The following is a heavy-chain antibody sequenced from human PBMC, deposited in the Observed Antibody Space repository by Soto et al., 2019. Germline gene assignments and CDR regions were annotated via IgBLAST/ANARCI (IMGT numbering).Heavy chain of an antibody. CDR2: ISGSGGTT. Sequence: EVQLLESGGGLVQPGRSLRLSCAASGFTFSNYAMSWVRQAPGQGLDWVSAISGSGGTTYYADSVKGRFTISRDNSKNTLFLQMNSLRAEDAAVYYCTREKNWGQGTLVTVSS. V-gene: IGHV3-23*01. CDR1: GFTFSNYA. CDR3: TREKN. J-gene: IGHJ4*02.